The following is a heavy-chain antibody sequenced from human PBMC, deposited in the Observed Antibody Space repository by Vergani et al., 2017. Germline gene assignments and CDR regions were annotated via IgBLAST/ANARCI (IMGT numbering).Heavy chain of an antibody. CDR1: GGSISRGDYY. CDR2: IYYSGST. D-gene: IGHD3-22*01. V-gene: IGHV4-30-4*01. CDR3: ARVRRDDSSGYYYYYGIDV. J-gene: IGHJ6*02. Sequence: QVQLQESGPGLVKPSQTLSLTCTVSGGSISRGDYYCSWIRQPPGKGLECIGYIYYSGSTYYNPSLKSRVTISVDTSTNQFSLKLSSVTAADTAVYYCARVRRDDSSGYYYYYGIDVWGRGTTVTVSS.